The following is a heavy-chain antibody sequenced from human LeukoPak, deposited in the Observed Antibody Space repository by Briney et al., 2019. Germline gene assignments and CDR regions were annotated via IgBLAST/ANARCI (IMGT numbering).Heavy chain of an antibody. Sequence: SETLSLTCTVSGGSISSSSYYWGWIRQPPGKGLEWIGSIYYSGSTYYNPSLKSRVTISVDTSKNQFSLKLSSVTAADTAVYYCAKGVSGWYYFDYWGQGTLVTVSS. D-gene: IGHD6-19*01. J-gene: IGHJ4*02. CDR3: AKGVSGWYYFDY. CDR1: GGSISSSSYY. V-gene: IGHV4-39*07. CDR2: IYYSGST.